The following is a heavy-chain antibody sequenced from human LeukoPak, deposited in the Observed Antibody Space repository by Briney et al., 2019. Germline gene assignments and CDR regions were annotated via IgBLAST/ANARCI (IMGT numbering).Heavy chain of an antibody. J-gene: IGHJ4*02. Sequence: GGSLRLSCAASGFTFSSYSMNWVRQAPGEGLEWVSSISSSSSYIYYADSVKGRFTISRDNAKNSLYLQMNSLRAEDTAVYYCARDTHYGSGSYYNMGALGFDYWGQGTLVTVSS. V-gene: IGHV3-21*01. CDR3: ARDTHYGSGSYYNMGALGFDY. CDR1: GFTFSSYS. CDR2: ISSSSSYI. D-gene: IGHD3-10*01.